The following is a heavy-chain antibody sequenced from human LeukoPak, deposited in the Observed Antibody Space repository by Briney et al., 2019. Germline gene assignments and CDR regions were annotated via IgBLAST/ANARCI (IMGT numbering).Heavy chain of an antibody. D-gene: IGHD2-15*01. J-gene: IGHJ4*02. CDR1: GGTFSSYA. V-gene: IGHV1-69*01. CDR3: AGDRIYRYYFDY. Sequence: SVKVSCKASGGTFSSYAISWVRQAPGQGLEWMGGIIPIFGTANYAQKFQGRVTITADESTSTAYMELSSLRSEDTAVYYCAGDRIYRYYFDYWGQGTLVTVSS. CDR2: IIPIFGTA.